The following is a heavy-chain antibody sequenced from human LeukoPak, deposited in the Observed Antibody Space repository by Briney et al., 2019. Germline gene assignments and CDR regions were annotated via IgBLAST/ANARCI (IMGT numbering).Heavy chain of an antibody. V-gene: IGHV1-69*13. J-gene: IGHJ4*02. CDR1: GGTFSSYA. Sequence: SVKVSCKASGGTFSSYAISWVRQAPGQGLEWMGGIIPIFGTANYAQKFQGRVTITADESTSTAYMELSSLRSEDTAVYYCATWDYGDYAPYFDYWGQGTLVTVSS. CDR2: IIPIFGTA. D-gene: IGHD4-17*01. CDR3: ATWDYGDYAPYFDY.